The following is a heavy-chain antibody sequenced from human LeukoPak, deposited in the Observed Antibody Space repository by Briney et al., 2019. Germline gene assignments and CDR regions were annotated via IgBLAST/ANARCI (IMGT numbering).Heavy chain of an antibody. CDR2: IYNSGST. D-gene: IGHD6-13*01. J-gene: IGHJ5*02. Sequence: GSLRLSCVVSGFTFSPYSMNWVRQAPGKGLEWIGSIYNSGSTYYNPSLKSRVTISVDMSKNQFSLKMSSVTAADTAVYYCARAYSSSWYWNWFDPWGQGTLVTISS. CDR3: ARAYSSSWYWNWFDP. V-gene: IGHV4-38-2*01. CDR1: GFTFSPYS.